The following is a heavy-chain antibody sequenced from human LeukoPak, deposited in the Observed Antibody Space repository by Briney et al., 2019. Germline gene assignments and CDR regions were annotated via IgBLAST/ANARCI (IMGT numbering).Heavy chain of an antibody. V-gene: IGHV3-21*01. CDR1: GFSFSTYD. D-gene: IGHD1-26*01. CDR3: ARESGIMVGDYYYYYMDV. J-gene: IGHJ6*03. Sequence: GVSLRLSCTASGFSFSTYDMNWVRQAPGNGLEWVSSISGGSTYIYYIDSVKGRFTISRDNAKKSLYLQMESQSDEDTAVYYCARESGIMVGDYYYYYMDVWGIGTTVTVSS. CDR2: ISGGSTYI.